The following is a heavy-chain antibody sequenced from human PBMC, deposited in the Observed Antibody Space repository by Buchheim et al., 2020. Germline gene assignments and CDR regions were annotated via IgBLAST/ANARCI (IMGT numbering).Heavy chain of an antibody. CDR3: ARRGQQLMRTYYYYGMDV. V-gene: IGHV5-51*03. D-gene: IGHD6-13*01. CDR1: GYSFTSYW. Sequence: EVQLVQSGAEVKKPGESLKISCKGSGYSFTSYWIGWVRQMPGKGLEWMGIIYPGDSDTRYSPSLQGQVTISADKSIRTAYPQWSSLKASDTAMYYCARRGQQLMRTYYYYGMDVWGQGTT. CDR2: IYPGDSDT. J-gene: IGHJ6*02.